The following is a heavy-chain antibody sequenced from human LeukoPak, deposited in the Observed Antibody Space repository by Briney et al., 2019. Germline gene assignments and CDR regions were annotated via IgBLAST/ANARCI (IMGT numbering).Heavy chain of an antibody. Sequence: GGSLRLSCAASGFTFSSYWMSWVRQAPGKGLEWVANIKQDGSEKYYVDSVKGRFTISRDNAKNSLYLQMNSLKVEDSAIYYCARGGYTYGSGPWGQGTQVTVSS. CDR2: IKQDGSEK. D-gene: IGHD5-18*01. J-gene: IGHJ5*02. V-gene: IGHV3-7*03. CDR1: GFTFSSYW. CDR3: ARGGYTYGSGP.